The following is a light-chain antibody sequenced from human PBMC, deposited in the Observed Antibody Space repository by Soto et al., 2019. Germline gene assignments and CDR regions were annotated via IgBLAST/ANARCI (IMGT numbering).Light chain of an antibody. V-gene: IGKV1-39*01. CDR2: AAS. J-gene: IGKJ3*01. CDR1: QSISSY. Sequence: DIQMTQSPSSLSASVGDRVSITFRASQSISSYLNWYQQKPGKAPKLLIYAASSLQSGVPSRFSGSGSGTDFTLTISSLQPEDFATYYCQQSYSTPITFGPGTKVD. CDR3: QQSYSTPIT.